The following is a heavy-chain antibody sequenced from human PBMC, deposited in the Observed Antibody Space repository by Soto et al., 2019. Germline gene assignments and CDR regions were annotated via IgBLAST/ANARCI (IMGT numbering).Heavy chain of an antibody. Sequence: PSETLSLTCSVSGGSISDYHWSWIRQSPEKGLEYIAYSSYGGITNLNGALNGRVTMSIDTSKNQFSLKLSSVTAADTAVYYCARAPMSGYDLFALNQLREYGMDVWGQGTTVTVSS. D-gene: IGHD5-12*01. V-gene: IGHV4-59*08. CDR1: GGSISDYH. CDR3: ARAPMSGYDLFALNQLREYGMDV. J-gene: IGHJ6*02. CDR2: SSYGGIT.